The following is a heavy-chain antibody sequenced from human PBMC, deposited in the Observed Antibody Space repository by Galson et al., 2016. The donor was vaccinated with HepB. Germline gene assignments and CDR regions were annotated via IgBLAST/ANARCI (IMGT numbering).Heavy chain of an antibody. CDR3: ARDMKKHNIAWYWFDP. V-gene: IGHV1-46*01. CDR2: INPSGGST. Sequence: SVKVSCKASGYTFTNYYVHWARQVAGQGLEWMGMINPSGGSTSYAQQFQGRVTMTRDTSTSTVYMELSSLRSEDTAVYHCARDMKKHNIAWYWFDPWGQGTRVTVSS. CDR1: GYTFTNYY. D-gene: IGHD2-8*02. J-gene: IGHJ5*01.